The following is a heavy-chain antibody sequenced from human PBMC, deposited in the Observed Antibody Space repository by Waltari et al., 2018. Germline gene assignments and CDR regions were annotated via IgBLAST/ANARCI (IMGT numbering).Heavy chain of an antibody. Sequence: QVQLQESGPGLVKPSQTLSLTCTVSGGSISSGSYYWSWIRQPAGKGLEGIGYIYTSGSTNYNPSLKSRVTISVDTSKNQFSLKLSSVTAADTAVYYCARGPQARGYFDYWGQGTLVTVSS. D-gene: IGHD3-16*01. J-gene: IGHJ4*02. CDR2: IYTSGST. CDR1: GGSISSGSYY. CDR3: ARGPQARGYFDY. V-gene: IGHV4-61*09.